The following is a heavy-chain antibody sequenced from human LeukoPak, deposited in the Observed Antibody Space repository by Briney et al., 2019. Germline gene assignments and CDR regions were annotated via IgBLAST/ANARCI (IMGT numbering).Heavy chain of an antibody. V-gene: IGHV4-4*02. CDR3: ARHPKYSETYVGYFDY. CDR2: IFHTGDA. Sequence: SGTLSLTCDVSGGSISSSNWWSWVRQSPGKGLEWIGEIFHTGDANYSPSFKSRVTISVDTSKNQFSLKLSSVTAADTAVYYCARHPKYSETYVGYFDYWGQGTLVTVSS. J-gene: IGHJ4*02. D-gene: IGHD1-26*01. CDR1: GGSISSSNW.